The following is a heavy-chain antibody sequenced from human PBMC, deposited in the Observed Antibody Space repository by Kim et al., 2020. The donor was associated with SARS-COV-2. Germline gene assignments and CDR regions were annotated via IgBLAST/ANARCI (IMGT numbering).Heavy chain of an antibody. CDR3: AKAAAGTNLPFFDY. V-gene: IGHV3-23*01. D-gene: IGHD6-13*01. J-gene: IGHJ4*02. Sequence: DSVKGRFTISRDNSKNTLNLQMNSLRAEDTALYYCAKAAAGTNLPFFDYWGQGTLVTVSS.